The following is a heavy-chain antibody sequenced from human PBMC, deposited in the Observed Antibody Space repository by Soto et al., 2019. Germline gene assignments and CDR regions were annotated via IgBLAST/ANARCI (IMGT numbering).Heavy chain of an antibody. Sequence: QVQLVQSGAEVKKPGSSVKVSCKASGGTFSIYTISWVRQAPGQGLEWMGGSANSAQKCQGRLTVTADESTSTVYLELSSLTSEDTAVYYCAREGPPDIAWFDPVCHGALGSVSS. CDR3: AREGPPDIAWFDP. CDR1: GGTFSIYT. CDR2: GSA. V-gene: IGHV1-69*01. D-gene: IGHD2-15*01. J-gene: IGHJ5*02.